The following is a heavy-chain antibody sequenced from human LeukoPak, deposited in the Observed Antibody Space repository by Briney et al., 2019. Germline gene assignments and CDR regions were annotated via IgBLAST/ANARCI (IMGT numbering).Heavy chain of an antibody. J-gene: IGHJ3*02. V-gene: IGHV3-64*01. CDR2: ISSNGGST. CDR1: GFTFSSYA. Sequence: GGSLRLSCAASGFTFSSYAMHWVRQAPGKGLEYVSAISSNGGSTYYANSVKGRFTISRDNSKNTLYLQMGSLRAEDMAVYYCARAPLAAAGAFDIWGQGTMVTVSS. D-gene: IGHD6-13*01. CDR3: ARAPLAAAGAFDI.